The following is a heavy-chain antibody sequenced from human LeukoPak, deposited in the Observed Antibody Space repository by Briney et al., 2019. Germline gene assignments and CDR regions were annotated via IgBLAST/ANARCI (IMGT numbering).Heavy chain of an antibody. Sequence: KPSETLSLTCTVSGGSISSYYWSWIRQPPGKGLEWIGYIYYSGSTNYNPSLKSRVTISVDTSKDQFSLKLSSVTAADTAVYYCASLKYHYDSSGYYLDHWGQGTLVTVSS. J-gene: IGHJ4*02. V-gene: IGHV4-59*08. CDR1: GGSISSYY. CDR3: ASLKYHYDSSGYYLDH. CDR2: IYYSGST. D-gene: IGHD3-22*01.